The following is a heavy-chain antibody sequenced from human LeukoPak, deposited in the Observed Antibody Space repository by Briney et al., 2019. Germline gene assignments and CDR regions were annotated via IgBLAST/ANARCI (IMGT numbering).Heavy chain of an antibody. CDR3: ACLGDSSGLDY. CDR2: INSDGSST. J-gene: IGHJ4*02. CDR1: GFTFSSYW. D-gene: IGHD6-19*01. V-gene: IGHV3-74*01. Sequence: GGSLRLSCAASGFTFSSYWMHWVRQAPGKGLVWVSRINSDGSSTSYADSVKGRFTTSRDNAKNTLYLQMNSLRAEDTAVYYCACLGDSSGLDYWGQGTLVTVSS.